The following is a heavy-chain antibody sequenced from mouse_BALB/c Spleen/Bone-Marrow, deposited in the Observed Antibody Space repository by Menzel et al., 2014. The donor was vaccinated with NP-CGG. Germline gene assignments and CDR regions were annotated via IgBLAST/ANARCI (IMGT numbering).Heavy chain of an antibody. J-gene: IGHJ3*01. CDR2: IDPSNGRA. D-gene: IGHD4-1*01. Sequence: QVHVKQSGAELVKPGASVKLSCKASGYTFTSYWMHWVKQRPGQGLEWIGEIDPSNGRANYNEKFKSKATLTVDKSSSTAYMQLSGLTSEDSAIYYCATLGDWGQGTLVTVSP. V-gene: IGHV1S81*02. CDR3: ATLGD. CDR1: GYTFTSYW.